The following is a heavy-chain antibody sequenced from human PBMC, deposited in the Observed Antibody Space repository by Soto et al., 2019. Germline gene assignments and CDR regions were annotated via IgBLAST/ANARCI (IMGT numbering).Heavy chain of an antibody. CDR3: ARGKYSGFDI. J-gene: IGHJ3*02. V-gene: IGHV6-1*01. CDR2: TYYRSKWYN. CDR1: GDSVSSTNGVA. Sequence: QVQLQQSGPGLVKPSQTLSLTCAISGDSVSSTNGVAWNWIRQSPSRGLEWLGRTYYRSKWYNEYVLSVKSRITINPDTSKNQLSLQLNSVTAEDTAIYFCARGKYSGFDIGGQGTLVTVSS. D-gene: IGHD1-26*01.